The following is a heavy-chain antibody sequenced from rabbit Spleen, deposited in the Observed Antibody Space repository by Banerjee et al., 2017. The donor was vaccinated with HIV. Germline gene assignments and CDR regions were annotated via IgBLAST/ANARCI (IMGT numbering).Heavy chain of an antibody. D-gene: IGHD1-1*01. Sequence: QEQLVESGGGLVTPGASLTLTCTASGFSFSSYYDMCWVRQAPGKGLEWIACINAATGRPVYATWAKGRFTISRTSSTTVTLQMTSLTAADRAAYFCARDLVGVIGWNFYLWGPGTLVTVS. V-gene: IGHV1S45*01. J-gene: IGHJ4*01. CDR2: INAATGRP. CDR1: GFSFSSYYD. CDR3: ARDLVGVIGWNFYL.